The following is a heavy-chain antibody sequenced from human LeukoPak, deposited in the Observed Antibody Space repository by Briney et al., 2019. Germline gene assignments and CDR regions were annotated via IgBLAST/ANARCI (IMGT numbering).Heavy chain of an antibody. J-gene: IGHJ6*02. CDR3: ARLNDILTGYSPYGMDV. CDR1: GYSFTSYW. V-gene: IGHV5-51*01. D-gene: IGHD3-9*01. CDR2: IYPGDSDT. Sequence: GESLKISCKGSGYSFTSYWIGWVRQMPGKGLEWMGIIYPGDSDTRYSPSFQGQVTISADKSISTAYLQWSSLKASDTAMHYCARLNDILTGYSPYGMDVWGQGTTVTVSS.